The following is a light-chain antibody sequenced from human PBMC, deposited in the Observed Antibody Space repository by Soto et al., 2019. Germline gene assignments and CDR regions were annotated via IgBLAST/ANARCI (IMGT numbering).Light chain of an antibody. CDR2: DAS. CDR3: HQYSRSST. CDR1: QNVSTW. V-gene: IGKV1-5*01. J-gene: IGKJ1*01. Sequence: IQMTQSASTLAASVGDRVTITCRASQNVSTWVAWYQQKPGMAPNLLIYDASTLLRGVSSTFSATGTGTEFTLTISGLQPDDFATYFCHQYSRSSTFGQGTKVDIK.